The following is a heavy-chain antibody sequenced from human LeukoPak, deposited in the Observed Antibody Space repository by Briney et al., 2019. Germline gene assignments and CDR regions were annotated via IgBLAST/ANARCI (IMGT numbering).Heavy chain of an antibody. CDR2: MNPNSGGT. Sequence: RASVKVSCKASGYTFTIYDINWVRQAPGQGLEWVGWMNPNSGGTVYAQNFQGRVTMTRDTSIGTAYMELNSLRSEDTAVYYCARDGVWSGYFVIDYWGQGTLVTVSS. V-gene: IGHV1-8*01. CDR3: ARDGVWSGYFVIDY. J-gene: IGHJ4*02. CDR1: GYTFTIYD. D-gene: IGHD3-3*01.